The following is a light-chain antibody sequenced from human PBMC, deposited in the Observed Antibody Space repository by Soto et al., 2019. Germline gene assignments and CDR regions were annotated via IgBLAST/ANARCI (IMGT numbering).Light chain of an antibody. CDR2: EVS. J-gene: IGLJ1*01. CDR1: SSDVGGYNY. CDR3: SSFTSSPTLGYF. Sequence: QSALTQPAAVSGSPGQSVTISCTGTSSDVGGYNYVSWYQQHPGKAPKIMIYEVSNRPSGVSNRFSGSKSGNTASLTISGLQAEDEADYYCSSFTSSPTLGYFFG. V-gene: IGLV2-14*01.